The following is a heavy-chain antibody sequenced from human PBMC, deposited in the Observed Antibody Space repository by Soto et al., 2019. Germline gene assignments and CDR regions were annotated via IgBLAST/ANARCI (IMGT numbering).Heavy chain of an antibody. Sequence: QLQLQESGPGLVKPSETLSLTCTVSGGSISSSSYYWGWIRQPPGKGLEWIGSIYYSGSTYYNPSHKSRVTISVDTSKNQFSLKLSSVTAADTAVYYCARLSRSSSWYWGQGTLVTVSS. V-gene: IGHV4-39*01. CDR3: ARLSRSSSWY. D-gene: IGHD6-13*01. CDR1: GGSISSSSYY. CDR2: IYYSGST. J-gene: IGHJ4*02.